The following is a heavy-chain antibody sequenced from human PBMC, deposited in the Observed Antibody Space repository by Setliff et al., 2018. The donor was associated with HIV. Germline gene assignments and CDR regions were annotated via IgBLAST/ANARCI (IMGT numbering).Heavy chain of an antibody. CDR3: ARDRRYYDSSGYWYNWCDP. J-gene: IGHJ5*02. D-gene: IGHD3-22*01. CDR2: ISTSGST. CDR1: GGSISSGSYY. V-gene: IGHV4-61*09. Sequence: SETLSLTCTVSGGSISSGSYYWSWIRQPAGKGLEWIGHISTSGSTNYNPSLRSRVTISVDTSKNQFSLKLSSVTAADTDVYYCARDRRYYDSSGYWYNWCDPWGQGTLVTVSS.